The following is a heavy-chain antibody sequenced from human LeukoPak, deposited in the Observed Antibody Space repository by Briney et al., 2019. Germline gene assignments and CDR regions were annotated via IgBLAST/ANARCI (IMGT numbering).Heavy chain of an antibody. V-gene: IGHV3-23*01. CDR2: ITRSGDSA. J-gene: IGHJ3*02. CDR3: ARDQRIFMGASAFHI. CDR1: GFTFSSYA. D-gene: IGHD1-26*01. Sequence: GGSLRLSCAASGFTFSSYAMSWVRQAPGKGLEWVSAITRSGDSAYYVDSVKGRFTISRDNSKNTLYLQMNSLRAEDTAVYYCARDQRIFMGASAFHIWGQGTMVTFSS.